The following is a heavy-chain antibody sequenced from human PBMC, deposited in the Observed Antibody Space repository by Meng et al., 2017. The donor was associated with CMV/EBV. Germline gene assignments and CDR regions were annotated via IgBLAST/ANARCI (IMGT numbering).Heavy chain of an antibody. D-gene: IGHD2-8*01. CDR2: IIPILGIA. CDR3: AREFVRGRSMDV. V-gene: IGHV1-69*04. J-gene: IGHJ6*02. CDR1: GGSFSSYT. Sequence: SVKVSCKASGGSFSSYTISWVRQAPGQGLEWMGRIIPILGIANYAQKFQGRVTITADKSTSTAYMELSSLRSEDTAVYYCAREFVRGRSMDVWGQGTTVTVSS.